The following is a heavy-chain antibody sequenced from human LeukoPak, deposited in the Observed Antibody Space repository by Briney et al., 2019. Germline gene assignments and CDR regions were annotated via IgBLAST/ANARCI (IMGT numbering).Heavy chain of an antibody. CDR3: ARGEQQLVRPEYFQH. CDR2: IYYSGST. Sequence: PSETLSLTCTVSGGSISSSSYYWSWIRQPPGKGLEWIGYIYYSGSTNYNPSLKSRVTISVDTSKNQFSLKLSSVTAADTAVYYCARGEQQLVRPEYFQHWGQGTLVTVSS. J-gene: IGHJ1*01. D-gene: IGHD6-13*01. CDR1: GGSISSSSYY. V-gene: IGHV4-61*01.